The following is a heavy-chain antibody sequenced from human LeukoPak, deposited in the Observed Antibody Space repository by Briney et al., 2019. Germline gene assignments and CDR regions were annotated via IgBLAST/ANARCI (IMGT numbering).Heavy chain of an antibody. CDR3: LLWSKDY. CDR1: GFTFSSYY. Sequence: GGSLRLSCAASGFTFSSYYMNWVRQAPGKGLEWVSVIYSGGSTYYADSVKGRFTISRDNSKNTLYLQMNSLRAEDTAVYYCLLWSKDYWGQGTLVTVSS. D-gene: IGHD3-10*01. J-gene: IGHJ4*02. V-gene: IGHV3-66*01. CDR2: IYSGGST.